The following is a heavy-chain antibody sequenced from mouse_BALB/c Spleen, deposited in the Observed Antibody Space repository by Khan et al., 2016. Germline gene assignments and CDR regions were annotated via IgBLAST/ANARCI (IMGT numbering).Heavy chain of an antibody. V-gene: IGHV4-1*02. Sequence: EVQLVESGGGLVQPGGSLKLSCAASVFDFRRYWMSWVRQAPGKGLEWIGEINPDSRTINYSPSLKDKFTISRDNAKSTLYLQMSKVRSEDTALYYCARAGYYGYLAYWGQGTLVSVSA. J-gene: IGHJ3*01. CDR1: VFDFRRYW. D-gene: IGHD1-1*01. CDR3: ARAGYYGYLAY. CDR2: INPDSRTI.